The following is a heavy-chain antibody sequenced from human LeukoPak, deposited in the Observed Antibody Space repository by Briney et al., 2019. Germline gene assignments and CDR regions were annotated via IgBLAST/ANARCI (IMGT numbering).Heavy chain of an antibody. CDR2: ISGSGGST. D-gene: IGHD6-13*01. J-gene: IGHJ4*02. CDR1: GFTFSSYA. CDR3: AKDLGHSSSRRGENY. Sequence: GGSLRLSCAASGFTFSSYAMSWVRQAPGKGLEWVSSISGSGGSTYYADSVKGRFTISRDNSKNTLYLQMNSLRAEDTAVYYCAKDLGHSSSRRGENYWGQGTLVTVSS. V-gene: IGHV3-23*01.